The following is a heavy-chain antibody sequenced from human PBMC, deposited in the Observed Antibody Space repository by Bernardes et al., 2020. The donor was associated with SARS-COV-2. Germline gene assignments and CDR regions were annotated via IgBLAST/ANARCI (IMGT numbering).Heavy chain of an antibody. D-gene: IGHD6-13*01. V-gene: IGHV3-66*01. J-gene: IGHJ4*02. CDR2: IYTNGNT. CDR1: GFSVSSNY. CDR3: ARDYPDPAD. Sequence: GGSLRLSCAASGFSVSSNYMSWVRQAPGKGLEWVSVIYTNGNTYYSDSVKGRFTTSRDSFKNTLSLQMISLRAEDTAIYYCARDYPDPADWGQGTLVTVSS.